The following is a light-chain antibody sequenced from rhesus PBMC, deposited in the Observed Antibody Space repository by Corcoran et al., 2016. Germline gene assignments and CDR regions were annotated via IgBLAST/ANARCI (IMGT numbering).Light chain of an antibody. CDR3: QQYSNWPIT. CDR1: QSVSSY. Sequence: EIVMTQSPATLSLSPGERATLSCRASQSVSSYVAWYQQKPEQAPRLLIYGASSRATGIPDRFSGMGYGTDVTLTISSLEPEDFAVYYCQQYSNWPITFGGGTKLEIK. CDR2: GAS. J-gene: IGKJ4*01. V-gene: IGKV3S9*01.